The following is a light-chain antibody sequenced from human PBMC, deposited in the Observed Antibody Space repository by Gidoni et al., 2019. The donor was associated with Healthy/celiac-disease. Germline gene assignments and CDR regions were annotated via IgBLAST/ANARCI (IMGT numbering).Light chain of an antibody. Sequence: YVLTPPPSVSVAPGQTARITCGGNNIGSKSVHWYQQTPGQAPVLVVYDDSDRPSGIPERFSGSNSGNTATLTISRVEAGDETDYSCQVWDSSSERYVFGTGTKVTVL. CDR1: NIGSKS. CDR2: DDS. V-gene: IGLV3-21*02. J-gene: IGLJ1*01. CDR3: QVWDSSSERYV.